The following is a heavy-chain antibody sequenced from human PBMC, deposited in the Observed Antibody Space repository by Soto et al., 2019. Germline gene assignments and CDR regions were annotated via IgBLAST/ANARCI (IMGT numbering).Heavy chain of an antibody. J-gene: IGHJ5*02. CDR3: ARDMELLRYNWFDP. CDR2: IKSKTDGGTT. Sequence: LRLSCAASGFTFSNAWMNWVRQAPGKGLEWVGRIKSKTDGGTTDYAAPVKGRFTISRDNAKNTLYLQMNSLRAEDTAVYYCARDMELLRYNWFDPWGQGTLVTVSS. CDR1: GFTFSNAW. V-gene: IGHV3-15*07. D-gene: IGHD2-15*01.